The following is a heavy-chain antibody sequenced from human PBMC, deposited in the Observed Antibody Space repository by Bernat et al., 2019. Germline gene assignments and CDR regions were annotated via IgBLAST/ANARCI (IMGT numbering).Heavy chain of an antibody. CDR2: IRSKANNYAT. D-gene: IGHD5-24*01. J-gene: IGHJ1*01. CDR3: TRLEDGYNFLVN. CDR1: GFTFSGSV. V-gene: IGHV3-73*01. Sequence: EVQLVESGGGLVQPGGSLKLSCAASGFTFSGSVMHWVRRASGKGLEWVGRIRSKANNYATIYAASVKGRFTISRDDSKNTAYLQMNSLKAEDTAVYYCTRLEDGYNFLVNWGQGTLVTVSS.